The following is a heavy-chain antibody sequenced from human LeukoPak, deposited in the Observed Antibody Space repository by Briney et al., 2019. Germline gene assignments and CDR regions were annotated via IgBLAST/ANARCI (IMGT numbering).Heavy chain of an antibody. CDR3: ARVRRGYSYGPDY. CDR2: IHYSGST. V-gene: IGHV4-34*01. CDR1: GGSFSGYY. J-gene: IGHJ4*02. D-gene: IGHD5-18*01. Sequence: SETLSLTCAVYGGSFSGYYWSWIRQPPGKGLEWIGSIHYSGSTYYNPSLKSRVTMFVDTSKDQFSLKLSSVTAADTAVYYCARVRRGYSYGPDYWGQGTLVTVSS.